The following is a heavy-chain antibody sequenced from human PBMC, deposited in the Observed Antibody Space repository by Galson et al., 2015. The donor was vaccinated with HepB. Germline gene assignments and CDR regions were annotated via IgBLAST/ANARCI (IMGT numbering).Heavy chain of an antibody. J-gene: IGHJ6*03. CDR3: AKGGRPDFWTGTYYMDV. CDR2: ISGSGGST. V-gene: IGHV3-23*01. Sequence: SLRLSCAASGFTFSSYAMSWVRQAPGKGLEWVSAISGSGGSTYYADSVKGRFTISRDNSKNTLYLQMNSLRAEDTAVYYCAKGGRPDFWTGTYYMDVWGKGTTVTVSS. D-gene: IGHD3-3*01. CDR1: GFTFSSYA.